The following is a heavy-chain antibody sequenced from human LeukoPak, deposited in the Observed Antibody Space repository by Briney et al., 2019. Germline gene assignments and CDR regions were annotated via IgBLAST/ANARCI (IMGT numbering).Heavy chain of an antibody. Sequence: KSSETLSLTCTVSGGSISSYYWSWIRQPPGKGLEWIGEINHSGSTNYNPSPKSRVTISVDTSKNQFSLKLSSVTAADTAVYYCARSLRGYSGYKFDYWGQGTLVTVSS. J-gene: IGHJ4*02. D-gene: IGHD5-12*01. CDR1: GGSISSYY. CDR2: INHSGST. CDR3: ARSLRGYSGYKFDY. V-gene: IGHV4-34*01.